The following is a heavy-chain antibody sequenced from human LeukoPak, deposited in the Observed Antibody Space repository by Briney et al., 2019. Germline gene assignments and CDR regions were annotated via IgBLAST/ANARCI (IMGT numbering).Heavy chain of an antibody. CDR1: GFTFSSYE. CDR2: ISSSSSYI. D-gene: IGHD6-6*01. CDR3: ARGPSIAARYDAFDI. Sequence: GGSLRLSCAASGFTFSSYEMNWVRQAPGKGLEWVSSISSSSSYIYYADSVKGRFTISRDNAKNSLYLQVISLRAEDTAVYYCARGPSIAARYDAFDIWGQGTMVTVSS. J-gene: IGHJ3*02. V-gene: IGHV3-21*01.